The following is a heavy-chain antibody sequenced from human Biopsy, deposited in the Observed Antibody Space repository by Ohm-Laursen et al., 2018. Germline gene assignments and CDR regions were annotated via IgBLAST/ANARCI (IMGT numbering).Heavy chain of an antibody. CDR3: AGAGGHSF. CDR2: IHGSGRT. V-gene: IGHV3-66*01. CDR1: GFTFSDYN. J-gene: IGHJ4*02. Sequence: GSLRLSCAATGFTFSDYNMHWVRQAPGKGLEWVSMIHGSGRTDYADSVKGRFTVSRDNSKDTVYLQMNALRVDDTAMYYCAGAGGHSFWGQGALVTVSS. D-gene: IGHD3-16*01.